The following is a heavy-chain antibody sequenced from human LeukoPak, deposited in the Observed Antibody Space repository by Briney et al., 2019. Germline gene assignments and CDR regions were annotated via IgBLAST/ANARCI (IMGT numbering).Heavy chain of an antibody. V-gene: IGHV1-2*02. CDR3: ARGYYDCSEGYAFDI. D-gene: IGHD3-22*01. Sequence: ASVKVSCKASGYTFTGYYMHWVRQAPGQGLEWMGWINPNSGGTNYAQKFQGRVTMTRDTSISTAYMELSRLRSDDTAVYYCARGYYDCSEGYAFDIWGQGTMVTVSS. CDR1: GYTFTGYY. J-gene: IGHJ3*02. CDR2: INPNSGGT.